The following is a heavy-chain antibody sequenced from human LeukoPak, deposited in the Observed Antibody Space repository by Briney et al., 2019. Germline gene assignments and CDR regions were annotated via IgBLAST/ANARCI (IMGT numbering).Heavy chain of an antibody. CDR3: ARDPLPIMTPVDY. V-gene: IGHV4-31*03. D-gene: IGHD4-11*01. CDR1: GGSISSGGYY. Sequence: SQTLSLTCTVSGGSISSGGYYWSWIRLHPGKGLEGIGYIYYSGSTYYNPSLKSRVTISVDTSKNQFSLKLSSVTAADTAVYYCARDPLPIMTPVDYWGQGTLVTVSS. J-gene: IGHJ4*02. CDR2: IYYSGST.